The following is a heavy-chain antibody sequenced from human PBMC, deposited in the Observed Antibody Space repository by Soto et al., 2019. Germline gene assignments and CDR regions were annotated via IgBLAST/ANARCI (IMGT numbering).Heavy chain of an antibody. J-gene: IGHJ4*02. CDR3: ASSRYGYTFYDY. D-gene: IGHD5-18*01. CDR2: IYYSGST. CDR1: GGSISSGDYY. Sequence: SETLSLTCTVSGGSISSGDYYWSWIRQPPGKGLEWIGYIYYSGSTYYNPSLKSRLTISVDTSKNQISLKLRSVTAADTAVYYCASSRYGYTFYDYWGQGTLVTVSS. V-gene: IGHV4-30-4*01.